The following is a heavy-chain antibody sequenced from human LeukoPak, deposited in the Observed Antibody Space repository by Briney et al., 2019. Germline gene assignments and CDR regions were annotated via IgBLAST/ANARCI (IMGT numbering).Heavy chain of an antibody. V-gene: IGHV3-30*18. Sequence: GGSLRLSCAASGFTFSSYSIHWVRQAPGKGLEWVAVISYDGSNKYYADSVKGRFTISRDNSKNTLYLEMNSLRTEDTAVYYCAKGGKPGYWGQGTLITVSS. CDR3: AKGGKPGY. CDR2: ISYDGSNK. D-gene: IGHD1-14*01. J-gene: IGHJ4*02. CDR1: GFTFSSYS.